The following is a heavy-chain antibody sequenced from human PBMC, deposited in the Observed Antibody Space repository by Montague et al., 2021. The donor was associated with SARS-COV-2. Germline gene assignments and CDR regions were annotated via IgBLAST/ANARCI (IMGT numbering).Heavy chain of an antibody. CDR3: VRDGGNWYYFDY. Sequence: SETLSLTCSISGVSITSYYWCWVCQPAAKGLEWIGHIYTSGSTNYCPSPKSRVRLSIDNPKNKFSLNLESLTAADTAVYYCVRDGGNWYYFDYWGQGALVTVSS. D-gene: IGHD3-16*01. V-gene: IGHV4-4*07. J-gene: IGHJ4*02. CDR1: GVSITSYY. CDR2: IYTSGST.